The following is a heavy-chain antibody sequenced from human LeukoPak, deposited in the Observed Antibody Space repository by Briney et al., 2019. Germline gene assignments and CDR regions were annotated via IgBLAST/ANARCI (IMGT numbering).Heavy chain of an antibody. CDR1: GYTFTCYY. V-gene: IGHV1-2*02. Sequence: ASVKVSCKASGYTFTCYYMHWVRQAPGQGLEWMGWINPNSGGTNYAQKFQGRVTITADKSTSTAYMELSSLRSEDTAVYYCATCYDFWSGYPPFYYYYYYMDVWGKGTTVTVSS. D-gene: IGHD3-3*01. CDR3: ATCYDFWSGYPPFYYYYYYMDV. CDR2: INPNSGGT. J-gene: IGHJ6*03.